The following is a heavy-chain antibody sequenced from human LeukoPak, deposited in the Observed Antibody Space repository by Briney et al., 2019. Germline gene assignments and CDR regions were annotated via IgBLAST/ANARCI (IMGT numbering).Heavy chain of an antibody. CDR2: INHSGST. J-gene: IGHJ4*02. CDR3: ARRLAAAAYFDY. CDR1: GGSFSGYY. Sequence: PSETLSLTCAVYGGSFSGYYWSWIRQPPGKGLEWIGEINHSGSTNYNPSLKSRVTISVDTSKNQFSLKLSSVTAADTAVYHCARRLAAAAYFDYWGQGTLVTVSS. D-gene: IGHD6-13*01. V-gene: IGHV4-34*01.